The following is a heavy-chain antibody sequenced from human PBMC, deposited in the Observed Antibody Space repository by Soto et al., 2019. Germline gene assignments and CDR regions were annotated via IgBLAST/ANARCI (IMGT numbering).Heavy chain of an antibody. D-gene: IGHD2-15*01. V-gene: IGHV4-39*01. CDR2: IYYSGST. Sequence: KASETLSLTCTVSGGSISSSSYYWGWIRQPPGKGLEWIGSIYYSGSTYYNPSLKSRVTISVDTSKNQFSLKLSSVTAADTAVYYCARIIYCSGGSCYSMNWLDPWGQGTLVTVYS. CDR3: ARIIYCSGGSCYSMNWLDP. CDR1: GGSISSSSYY. J-gene: IGHJ5*02.